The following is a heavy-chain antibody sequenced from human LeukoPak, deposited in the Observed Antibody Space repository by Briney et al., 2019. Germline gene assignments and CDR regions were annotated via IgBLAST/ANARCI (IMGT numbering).Heavy chain of an antibody. J-gene: IGHJ4*02. V-gene: IGHV4-30-2*01. CDR3: ARVRDTAMVFDY. CDR1: GGSISSGGYS. D-gene: IGHD5-18*01. CDR2: IYHSGST. Sequence: PSETLSLTCAVSGGSISSGGYSWSWIRQPPGKGLEWIGYIYHSGSTYYNPSLKSRVTISVDRSKNQFSLKLSSVTAADTAVYYCARVRDTAMVFDYWGQGTPVTVSS.